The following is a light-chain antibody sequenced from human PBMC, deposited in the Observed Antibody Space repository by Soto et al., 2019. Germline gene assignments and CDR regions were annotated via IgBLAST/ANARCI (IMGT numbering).Light chain of an antibody. V-gene: IGLV2-14*01. CDR1: SSDVGGYNY. CDR3: SSYTSSSTV. CDR2: EVS. J-gene: IGLJ3*02. Sequence: QSALTQPASVSGSPGQSITISCTGTSSDVGGYNYVSWYQQHPGKATKLMIYEVSNRPSGVSNRFSGSKSGNTASLTISGLQAEDEADYYCSSYTSSSTVFGGGTKVTVL.